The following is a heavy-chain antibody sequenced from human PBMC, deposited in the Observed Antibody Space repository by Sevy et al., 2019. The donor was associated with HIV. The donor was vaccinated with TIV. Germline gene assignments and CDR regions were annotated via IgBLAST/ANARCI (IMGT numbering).Heavy chain of an antibody. J-gene: IGHJ6*02. D-gene: IGHD3-16*02. V-gene: IGHV5-10-1*01. Sequence: GESLKISCKGSGYSFTSYWISWVRQMPGKGLEWMGRIDPSDSYTNYSPSFQGHVTISADKSISTAYLQWSSLKASDTAMYYCATITVHLGELSHTLQVHSGMDVWGQGTTVTVSS. CDR2: IDPSDSYT. CDR1: GYSFTSYW. CDR3: ATITVHLGELSHTLQVHSGMDV.